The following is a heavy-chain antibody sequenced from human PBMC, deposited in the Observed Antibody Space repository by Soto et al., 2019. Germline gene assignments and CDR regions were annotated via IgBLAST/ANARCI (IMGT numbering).Heavy chain of an antibody. Sequence: SETLSLTCTVSGGSTSSDNYWSWIHQPPGKGLEWIGHIYYSGNTDYNPSLKSRLAISIDTSKNQFSLKLSSVTAADTAVYFCAREGGESSDGLYYFDSWGQGSLVTVSS. CDR2: IYYSGNT. V-gene: IGHV4-30-4*01. CDR3: AREGGESSDGLYYFDS. CDR1: GGSTSSDNY. D-gene: IGHD3-16*01. J-gene: IGHJ4*02.